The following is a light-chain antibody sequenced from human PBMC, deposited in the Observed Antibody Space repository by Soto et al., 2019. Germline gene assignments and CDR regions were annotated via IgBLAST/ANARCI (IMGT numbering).Light chain of an antibody. Sequence: DIQMTQSPSTLSGSVGDRVTITCRASQTISSWLAWYQQKPGKAPKLLIYKASTLKSGVPSRFSGSGSGTEFTLTISSLPPDDFATYYCQHYNSYSEACGQGTKVELK. CDR2: KAS. V-gene: IGKV1-5*03. J-gene: IGKJ1*01. CDR3: QHYNSYSEA. CDR1: QTISSW.